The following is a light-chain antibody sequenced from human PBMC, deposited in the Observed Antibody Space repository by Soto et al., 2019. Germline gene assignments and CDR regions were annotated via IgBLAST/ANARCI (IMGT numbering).Light chain of an antibody. CDR1: QSVSSN. CDR3: QQYSNWPYT. Sequence: EIVMTQSPATLSVSPGERATLSCRASQSVSSNLAWFQQKPGLAPRLLIYGASTRATGIPARFSGSGSGTEFTLTISSLQSEDFAVYYCQQYSNWPYTFGQGTKLEIK. CDR2: GAS. J-gene: IGKJ2*01. V-gene: IGKV3-15*01.